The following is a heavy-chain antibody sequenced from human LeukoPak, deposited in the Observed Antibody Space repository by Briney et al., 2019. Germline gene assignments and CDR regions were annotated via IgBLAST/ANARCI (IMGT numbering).Heavy chain of an antibody. CDR3: AASRWSGALDF. Sequence: GGSLRLSCAASGFIFRDYWMLWVRQVPGKGLIWVSRIDRDGFPTIYADSVKGRFTVSRNNARNTLYLQMNNLRDEDSAVYYCAASRWSGALDFWGKGSLVTVS. CDR2: IDRDGFPT. J-gene: IGHJ4*02. CDR1: GFIFRDYW. D-gene: IGHD3-3*01. V-gene: IGHV3-74*01.